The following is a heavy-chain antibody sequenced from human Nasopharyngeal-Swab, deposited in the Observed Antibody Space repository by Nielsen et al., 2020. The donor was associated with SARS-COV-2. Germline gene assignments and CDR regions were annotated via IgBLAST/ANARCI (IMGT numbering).Heavy chain of an antibody. CDR3: ARDKGGNSPPYYFDY. V-gene: IGHV3-53*01. D-gene: IGHD4-23*01. CDR2: IYSGGST. J-gene: IGHJ4*02. Sequence: PPGKGLEWVSVIYSGGSTYYADSVKGRFTISRDNSKNTLYLQMNSLRAEDTAVYYCARDKGGNSPPYYFDYWGQGTLVTVSS.